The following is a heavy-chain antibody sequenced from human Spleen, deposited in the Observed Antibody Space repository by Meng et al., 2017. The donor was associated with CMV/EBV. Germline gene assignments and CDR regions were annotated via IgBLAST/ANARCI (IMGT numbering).Heavy chain of an antibody. CDR2: IYYSGST. V-gene: IGHV4-30-4*08. D-gene: IGHD3-22*01. Sequence: VHLQESGPGLGKPSQTLSLTCTVSGGSISSGDYYWSWIRQPPGKGLEWIGYIYYSGSTYYNPSLKSRVTISVDTSKNQFSLKLSSVTAADTAVYYCARGDSSGYYSDYWGQGTLVTVS. CDR1: GGSISSGDYY. CDR3: ARGDSSGYYSDY. J-gene: IGHJ4*02.